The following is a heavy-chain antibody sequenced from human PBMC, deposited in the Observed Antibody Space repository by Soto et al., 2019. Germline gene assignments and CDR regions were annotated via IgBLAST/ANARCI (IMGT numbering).Heavy chain of an antibody. D-gene: IGHD4-17*01. CDR2: ISAYNGNP. J-gene: IGHJ6*02. Sequence: GASVQVSCKASGYTFTSYGMSWVRQAPGQGLEWMGWISAYNGNPNYAQKLQGRATMTTATSTSNAYMERRSLRSAVTAVYYCGVGGGDDYGDYFPGGYYYYGMDVWGQGTTVTVSS. CDR1: GYTFTSYG. V-gene: IGHV1-18*01. CDR3: GVGGGDDYGDYFPGGYYYYGMDV.